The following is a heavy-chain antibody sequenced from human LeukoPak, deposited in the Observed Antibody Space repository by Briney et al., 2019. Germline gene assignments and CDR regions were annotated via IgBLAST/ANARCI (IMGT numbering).Heavy chain of an antibody. CDR1: GFTVSSNY. V-gene: IGHV3-53*01. CDR3: ARNYGSGSYYTGSYYYYMDV. Sequence: GGSLRLSCAASGFTVSSNYMSWVRQAPGKGLEWVSAIYSGGSTYYADSVKGRFTISRDNSKNTLYLQMNSLRAEDTAVYYCARNYGSGSYYTGSYYYYMDVWGKGTTVTISS. CDR2: IYSGGST. J-gene: IGHJ6*03. D-gene: IGHD3-10*01.